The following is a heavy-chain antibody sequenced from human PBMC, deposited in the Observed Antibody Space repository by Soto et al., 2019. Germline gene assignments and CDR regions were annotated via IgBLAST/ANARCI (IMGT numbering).Heavy chain of an antibody. V-gene: IGHV3-23*01. CDR1: GFTFSSYA. D-gene: IGHD1-1*01. CDR3: AKDKEIQRARGYFDY. J-gene: IGHJ4*02. Sequence: AGGSLRLSCAASGFTFSSYAMSWVRQAPGKGLEWVSAISGSGGSTYYADSVKGRFTISRDNSKNTLYLQMNSLRAEDTAVYYCAKDKEIQRARGYFDYWGQGTLVTVSS. CDR2: ISGSGGST.